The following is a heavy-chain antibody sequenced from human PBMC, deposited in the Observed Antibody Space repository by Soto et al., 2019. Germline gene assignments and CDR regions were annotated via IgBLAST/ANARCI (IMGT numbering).Heavy chain of an antibody. CDR1: GFTFRSYV. Sequence: PGGSLRLSCAASGFTFRSYVMSWVRQAPGKGPEWVSSISGSAENTFYAEPVKGRFTISRDNSKDTLYLQMNSLRDEDTAIYYCAKDGCSGGDCYANFDSWGQGTLVTVSS. J-gene: IGHJ4*02. CDR2: ISGSAENT. D-gene: IGHD2-21*01. CDR3: AKDGCSGGDCYANFDS. V-gene: IGHV3-23*01.